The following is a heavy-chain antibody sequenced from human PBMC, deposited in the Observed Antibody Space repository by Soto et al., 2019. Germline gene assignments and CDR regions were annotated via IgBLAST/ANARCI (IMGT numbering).Heavy chain of an antibody. Sequence: SETLSLTCAVYGGSFSGYYWSWIRQPPGKGLEWIGEINHSGSTNYNPSLKSRVTISVDTSKNQFSLKLSSVTAADTAVYYCARGRGRIAAARNPVYFDYWGQGTLVTVSS. CDR3: ARGRGRIAAARNPVYFDY. CDR1: GGSFSGYY. CDR2: INHSGST. J-gene: IGHJ4*02. V-gene: IGHV4-34*01. D-gene: IGHD6-13*01.